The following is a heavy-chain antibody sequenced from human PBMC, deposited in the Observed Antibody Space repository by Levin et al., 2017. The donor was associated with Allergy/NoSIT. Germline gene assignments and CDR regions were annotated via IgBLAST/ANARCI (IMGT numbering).Heavy chain of an antibody. CDR3: TRDLGWLVRPYFDY. CDR2: IRSKAYGGTT. CDR1: GFTFGDYA. D-gene: IGHD6-19*01. J-gene: IGHJ4*02. V-gene: IGHV3-49*03. Sequence: PGGSLRLSCTASGFTFGDYAMSWFRQAPGKGLEWVGFIRSKAYGGTTEYAASVKGRFTISRDDSKSIAYLQMNSLKTEDTAVYYCTRDLGWLVRPYFDYWGQGTLVTVSS.